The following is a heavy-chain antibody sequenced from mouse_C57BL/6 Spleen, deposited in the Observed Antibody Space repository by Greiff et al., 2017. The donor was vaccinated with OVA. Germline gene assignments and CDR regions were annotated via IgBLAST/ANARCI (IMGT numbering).Heavy chain of an antibody. D-gene: IGHD2-4*01. CDR1: GFTFSSYT. V-gene: IGHV5-9*01. Sequence: EVQVVESGGGLVKPGGSLKLSCAASGFTFSSYTMSWVRQTPEKRLEWVATISGGGGNTYYPDSVKGRFTISRDNAKNTLYLQMSSLRSEDTALYYCAKIYDYAYGNFDYWGQGTTLTVSS. CDR2: ISGGGGNT. J-gene: IGHJ2*01. CDR3: AKIYDYAYGNFDY.